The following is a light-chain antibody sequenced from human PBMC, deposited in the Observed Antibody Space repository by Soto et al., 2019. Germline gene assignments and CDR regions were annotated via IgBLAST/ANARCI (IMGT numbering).Light chain of an antibody. CDR2: KAS. CDR3: QQYNCLYT. J-gene: IGKJ2*01. Sequence: DIQMTQSPSTLSASVGDRVTITCRASQSISSWLAWYQQKPGKAPKLLIYKASSLESGVPSRFSGSGSGTEFLLTIIRLQPDDVATYYCQQYNCLYTFGQGTKLEIK. V-gene: IGKV1-5*03. CDR1: QSISSW.